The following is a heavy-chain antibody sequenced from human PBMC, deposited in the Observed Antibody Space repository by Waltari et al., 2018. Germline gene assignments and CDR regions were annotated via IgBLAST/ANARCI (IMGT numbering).Heavy chain of an antibody. D-gene: IGHD6-19*01. V-gene: IGHV4-34*01. Sequence: QVQLHQWGAGLLKPSETLSLTCAVYRASFTDYYLNSIRQPPAAGLEWIGEISHSGTTNYNPSLKSRVTLSIDVSKKQFSLNLTSVTATDAAVYYCARKPAYRSGWGFDYWGQGTLITVSS. J-gene: IGHJ4*02. CDR1: RASFTDYY. CDR2: ISHSGTT. CDR3: ARKPAYRSGWGFDY.